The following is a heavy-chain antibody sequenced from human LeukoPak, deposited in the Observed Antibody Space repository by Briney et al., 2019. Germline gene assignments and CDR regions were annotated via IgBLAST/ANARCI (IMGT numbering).Heavy chain of an antibody. V-gene: IGHV3-7*01. Sequence: GGSLRLSCAASGFTFSSYWMSWVRQAPGKGLEWVANIKQDGSEKYYVDSVKCRFTISRDNAKNSLYLQMNSLRAEDTAVYYCARAGPFGESYFDYWGQGTLVTVSS. D-gene: IGHD3-10*01. CDR2: IKQDGSEK. CDR1: GFTFSSYW. CDR3: ARAGPFGESYFDY. J-gene: IGHJ4*02.